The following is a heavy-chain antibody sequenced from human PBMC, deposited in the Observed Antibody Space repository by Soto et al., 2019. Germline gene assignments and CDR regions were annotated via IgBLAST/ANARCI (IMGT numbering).Heavy chain of an antibody. CDR2: IYSGGST. V-gene: IGHV3-66*01. CDR3: ARDEVAAAGNFDY. D-gene: IGHD6-13*01. CDR1: GFTVSSNY. Sequence: GGSLRLSCAASGFTVSSNYMSWVRQAPGKGLEWVSVIYSGGSTYYADSVKGRFTISRDNSKNTLYLQMNSLRAEDTAVYYCARDEVAAAGNFDYWGQGTLVTVSS. J-gene: IGHJ4*02.